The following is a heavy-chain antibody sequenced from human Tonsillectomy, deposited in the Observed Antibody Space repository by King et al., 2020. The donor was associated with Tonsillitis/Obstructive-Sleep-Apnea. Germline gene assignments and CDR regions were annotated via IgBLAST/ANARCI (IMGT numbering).Heavy chain of an antibody. Sequence: QLVQSGGGVVQPGRSLRLSCAASGFTFSSYGMHCVRQAPGKGLEWVAVISYDGSNKYYADSVKGRFTISRDNSKNTLYLQMNSLGAEETAVYYCAKDGRKYQLLLSPDFDYWGQGTLVTVSS. CDR1: GFTFSSYG. CDR2: ISYDGSNK. D-gene: IGHD2-2*01. V-gene: IGHV3-30*18. CDR3: AKDGRKYQLLLSPDFDY. J-gene: IGHJ4*02.